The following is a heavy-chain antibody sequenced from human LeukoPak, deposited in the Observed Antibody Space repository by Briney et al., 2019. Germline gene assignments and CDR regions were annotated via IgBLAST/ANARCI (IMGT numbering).Heavy chain of an antibody. CDR1: GFMFSNYG. CDR2: ISYDESNK. Sequence: PGGSLRLSCEASGFMFSNYGMHWVRQAPGKGLEWVAVISYDESNKNYGDSVKGRFTISRDNSKNTLYLQMNSLRAEDTAVYYCAKDRGGLRPDYFDYWGQGTLVTVSS. V-gene: IGHV3-30*18. CDR3: AKDRGGLRPDYFDY. D-gene: IGHD3-16*01. J-gene: IGHJ4*02.